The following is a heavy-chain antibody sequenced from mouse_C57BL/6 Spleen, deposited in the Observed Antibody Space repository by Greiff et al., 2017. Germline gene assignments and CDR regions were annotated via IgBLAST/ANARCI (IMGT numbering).Heavy chain of an antibody. V-gene: IGHV1-75*01. Sequence: QVQLQQSGPELVKPGASVKISCKASGYTFTDYYINWVKQRPGQGLEWIGWIFPGSGSTYYNEQLNGKATLTVDKSYSTAYMLLSSLTSEDSAVYFCAKEDGNYENYFDYWGQGTTLTVSS. CDR1: GYTFTDYY. D-gene: IGHD2-1*01. J-gene: IGHJ2*01. CDR2: IFPGSGST. CDR3: AKEDGNYENYFDY.